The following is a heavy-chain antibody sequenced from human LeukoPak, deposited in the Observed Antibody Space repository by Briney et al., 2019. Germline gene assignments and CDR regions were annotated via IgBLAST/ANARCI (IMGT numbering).Heavy chain of an antibody. CDR1: EFTFSSYT. V-gene: IGHV3-30*10. J-gene: IGHJ6*03. CDR3: ARDKIAAAGLQADYYYFYYMDV. D-gene: IGHD6-13*01. CDR2: ISSDGHNE. Sequence: GGSLRLSCTASEFTFSSYTMHWVRQAPGQGLEWVTQISSDGHNEKYRDSVKGRFTVSRDNSLATLYLQMNNLRAEDTAVYYCARDKIAAAGLQADYYYFYYMDVWGKGTTVTVSS.